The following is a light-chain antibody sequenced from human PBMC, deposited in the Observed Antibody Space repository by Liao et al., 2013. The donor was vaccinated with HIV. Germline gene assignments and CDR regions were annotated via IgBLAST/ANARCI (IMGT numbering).Light chain of an antibody. J-gene: IGLJ3*02. CDR2: YDS. CDR1: ALPKQY. CDR3: QVWDSYSDHGV. V-gene: IGLV3-21*02. Sequence: SYELTQPPSVSVSPGQTARITCSGDALPKQYAYWYQQKPGQAPVLVIYYDSDRPSGIPERFSGSNSGNTATLTISRVAAGDEADYYCQVWDSYSDHGVFGGGTKLTVL.